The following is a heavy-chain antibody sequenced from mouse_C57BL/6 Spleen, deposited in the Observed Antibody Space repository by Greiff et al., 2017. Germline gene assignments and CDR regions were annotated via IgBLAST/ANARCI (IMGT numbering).Heavy chain of an antibody. V-gene: IGHV1-62-2*01. CDR3: ARHEDRPLLRSYFDY. J-gene: IGHJ2*01. Sequence: QVQLKESGAELVKPGASVKLSCKASGYTFTEYTIHWVKQRSGQGLEWIGWFYPGSGSIKYNEKFKDKATLTADKSSSTVYMELSRLTSEDSAVYFCARHEDRPLLRSYFDYWGQGTTLTVSS. CDR1: GYTFTEYT. CDR2: FYPGSGSI. D-gene: IGHD1-1*01.